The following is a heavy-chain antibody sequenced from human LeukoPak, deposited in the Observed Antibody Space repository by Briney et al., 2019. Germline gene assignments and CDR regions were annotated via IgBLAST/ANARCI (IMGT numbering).Heavy chain of an antibody. CDR1: GYSISSSNW. D-gene: IGHD3-22*01. CDR3: ARDTITMIVVVITDNWFDP. J-gene: IGHJ5*02. CDR2: IYYSGSI. Sequence: PSETLSLTCAVSGYSISSSNWWGWIRQPPGKGLEWIGYIYYSGSIYYNPSLKSRVTMSVDTSKNQFSLKLSSVTAADTAVYYCARDTITMIVVVITDNWFDPWGQGTLVTVSS. V-gene: IGHV4-28*03.